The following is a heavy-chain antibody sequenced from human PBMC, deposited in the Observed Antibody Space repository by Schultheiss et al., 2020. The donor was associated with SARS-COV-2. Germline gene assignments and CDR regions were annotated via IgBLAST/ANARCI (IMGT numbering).Heavy chain of an antibody. J-gene: IGHJ6*02. V-gene: IGHV3-21*05. D-gene: IGHD7-27*01. Sequence: GESLKISCAASGFTFSSYEMNWVRQAPGKGLEWVSYISSSSSYIYYADSVKGRFTISRDNAKNSLYLQMNSLRAEDTAVYYCARVPTGGNYYYGMDVWGQGTTVTVSS. CDR1: GFTFSSYE. CDR2: ISSSSSYI. CDR3: ARVPTGGNYYYGMDV.